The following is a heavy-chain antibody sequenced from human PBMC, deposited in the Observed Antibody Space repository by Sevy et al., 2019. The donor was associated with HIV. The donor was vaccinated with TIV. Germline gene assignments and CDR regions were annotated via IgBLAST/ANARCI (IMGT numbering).Heavy chain of an antibody. CDR2: ISSSGSTI. Sequence: GGSLRLSCAASGFTFSDYYMSWIRQAPGKGLEWVSYISSSGSTIYYADSVKGRFTISRDNAKNSLYLQMNSLRAEDTAVYYCARDGVVVKPPEYFQHWDQGTLVTVSS. V-gene: IGHV3-11*01. CDR3: ARDGVVVKPPEYFQH. CDR1: GFTFSDYY. J-gene: IGHJ1*01. D-gene: IGHD2-21*01.